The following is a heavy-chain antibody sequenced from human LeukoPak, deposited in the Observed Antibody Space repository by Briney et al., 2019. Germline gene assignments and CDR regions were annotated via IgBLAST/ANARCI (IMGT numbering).Heavy chain of an antibody. CDR1: GFTFSSYS. CDR2: ISSGSSTI. CDR3: ARGTRGFWSGYYDY. D-gene: IGHD3-3*01. J-gene: IGHJ4*02. V-gene: IGHV3-48*01. Sequence: GGSLRLSCAASGFTFSSYSMNWVRQAPGKGLECVSYISSGSSTIYYTDSVKGRFPISRDNAKNSLYLQMNSLRAEDTAVYYCARGTRGFWSGYYDYWGQGTLVTVSS.